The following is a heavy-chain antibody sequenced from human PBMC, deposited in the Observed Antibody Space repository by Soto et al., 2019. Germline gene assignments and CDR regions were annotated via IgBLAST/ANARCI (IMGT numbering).Heavy chain of an antibody. J-gene: IGHJ6*02. Sequence: GGSLRLSCAASGFTFSSYGMHWVRQAPGKGLEWVAVISYDGSNKYYADSVKGRFTISRDNSKNTLYLQMNSLRAEDTAVYYCAKDGPRGIAARYYYYYGMDVWGQGTTVTVSS. D-gene: IGHD6-6*01. V-gene: IGHV3-30*18. CDR3: AKDGPRGIAARYYYYYGMDV. CDR2: ISYDGSNK. CDR1: GFTFSSYG.